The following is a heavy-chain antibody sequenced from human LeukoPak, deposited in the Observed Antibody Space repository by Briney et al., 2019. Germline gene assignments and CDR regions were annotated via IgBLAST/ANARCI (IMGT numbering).Heavy chain of an antibody. CDR3: ARDSNSWYYFDY. Sequence: ASVKVSCKASGYTFTNYGINWVRQAPGQGLEWMGWIGTYNGNTNYAQKLQGRVTMTTDTSTSTVYMDLRSLRSDDTAVYYCARDSNSWYYFDYWGQGTLVTVSS. D-gene: IGHD6-13*01. V-gene: IGHV1-18*01. CDR1: GYTFTNYG. CDR2: IGTYNGNT. J-gene: IGHJ4*02.